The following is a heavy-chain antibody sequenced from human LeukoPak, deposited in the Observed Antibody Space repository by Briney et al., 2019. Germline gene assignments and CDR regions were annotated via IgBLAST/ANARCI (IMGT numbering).Heavy chain of an antibody. CDR3: AKGNYYEPDY. V-gene: IGHV3-53*01. CDR2: IYSGGST. D-gene: IGHD3-22*01. Sequence: GGSLRLSCVASGFTVSSDYMSWVRQAPGKGLEWVSVIYSGGSTYYADSVKGRFTISRDNSKNTLYLQRNSLRAEDTAVYYCAKGNYYEPDYWGQGTLVTVSS. CDR1: GFTVSSDY. J-gene: IGHJ4*02.